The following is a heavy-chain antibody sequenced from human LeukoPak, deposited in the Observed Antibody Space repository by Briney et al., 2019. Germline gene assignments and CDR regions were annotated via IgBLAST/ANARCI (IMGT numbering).Heavy chain of an antibody. V-gene: IGHV1-2*02. J-gene: IGHJ4*02. CDR3: ARADPVGY. CDR1: GYTFTGSF. Sequence: ASVKVSCKASGYTFTGSFMHWVRQAPGQGLEWMGWINSNTGGTKFAQKFQGRVTMTRDTSISTAYMKLSRLRSDDTAVYYCARADPVGYWGQGTQVTVSS. CDR2: INSNTGGT.